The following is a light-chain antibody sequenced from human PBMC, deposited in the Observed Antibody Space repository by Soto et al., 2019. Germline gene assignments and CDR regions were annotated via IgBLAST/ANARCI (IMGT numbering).Light chain of an antibody. CDR2: DVT. CDR3: CSYAGSYTFV. CDR1: SSDVGGYNS. V-gene: IGLV2-11*01. Sequence: QSALTQPRSVSGSPGQSVTISCTGTSSDVGGYNSVSWYQQHPGKAPKLMIYDVTKRPSGVPDRFSGSKSGNTASLTISGLQAEDEADYYCCSYAGSYTFVFGGGTKVTVL. J-gene: IGLJ2*01.